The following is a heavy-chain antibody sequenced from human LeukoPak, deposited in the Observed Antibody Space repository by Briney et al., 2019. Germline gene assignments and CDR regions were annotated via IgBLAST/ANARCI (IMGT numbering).Heavy chain of an antibody. V-gene: IGHV4-34*01. Sequence: LSETLSLTCAVFGGSLSDRDWSWIRQPPGKGREWIGEINHRGATNYNPSLKSRVTLSLDTYKNQVSLKLNSLTAADTAVYYCARGKGDLSMIVMIVTAVEFYFDSWGPGTLVTVSS. CDR3: ARGKGDLSMIVMIVTAVEFYFDS. D-gene: IGHD3-22*01. CDR1: GGSLSDRD. CDR2: INHRGAT. J-gene: IGHJ4*02.